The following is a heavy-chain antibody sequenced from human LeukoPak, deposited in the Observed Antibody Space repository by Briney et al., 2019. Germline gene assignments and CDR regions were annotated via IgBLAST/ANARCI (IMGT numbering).Heavy chain of an antibody. D-gene: IGHD3-22*01. Sequence: GASVKVSCKASGYTFTGYYMHWVRQAPGQGLEWMGWINPNSGGTNYAQKFQGRVTMTRDTSISTAYMELSRLRSDDTAVYYCARDMRITMIVVVTPFDYWGQGTLVTVSS. CDR2: INPNSGGT. J-gene: IGHJ4*02. V-gene: IGHV1-2*02. CDR1: GYTFTGYY. CDR3: ARDMRITMIVVVTPFDY.